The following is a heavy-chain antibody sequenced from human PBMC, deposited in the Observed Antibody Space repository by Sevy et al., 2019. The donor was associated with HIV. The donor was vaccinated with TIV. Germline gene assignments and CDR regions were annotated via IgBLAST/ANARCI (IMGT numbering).Heavy chain of an antibody. V-gene: IGHV4-39*01. CDR2: IYYSGST. Sequence: SETLSLTCTVSGGSISSSSYYWGWIRQPPGKGLGGIGGIYYSGSTYYNPSLKSRVTISVDTSKNQFSLKLSSVTAADTAVYYCARQRKVAGYYFDYWGQGTLVTVSS. J-gene: IGHJ4*02. CDR1: GGSISSSSYY. D-gene: IGHD6-19*01. CDR3: ARQRKVAGYYFDY.